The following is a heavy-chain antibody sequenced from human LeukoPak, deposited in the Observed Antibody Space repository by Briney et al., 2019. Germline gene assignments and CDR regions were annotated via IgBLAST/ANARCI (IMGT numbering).Heavy chain of an antibody. CDR3: ARVYYSSSYDYWYFDL. J-gene: IGHJ2*01. CDR2: IYYSGST. V-gene: IGHV4-39*07. CDR1: GGSISSRSYY. Sequence: SETLSLTCTVSGGSISSRSYYWGWIRQPPGKGLEWIGTIYYSGSTYYNPSLKSRVTISVDTSKKQLSLKLSSVTAADTAVYYCARVYYSSSYDYWYFDLWGRGTLVTVSS. D-gene: IGHD6-13*01.